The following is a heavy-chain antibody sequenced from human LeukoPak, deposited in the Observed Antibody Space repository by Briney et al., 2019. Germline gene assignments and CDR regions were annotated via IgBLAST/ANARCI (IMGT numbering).Heavy chain of an antibody. CDR3: ATDLAGAFNW. CDR2: IYSAGHT. CDR1: GFTIGDYA. V-gene: IGHV3-66*01. D-gene: IGHD1-1*01. J-gene: IGHJ4*02. Sequence: LTGGSLRLSCAASGFTIGDYAMSWFRQAPGKGLEWVSVIYSAGHTFYADSVKGRFTISRDNSKNTVYLQMNSLRVEDTAVYYCATDLAGAFNWWGQGTPVTVSS.